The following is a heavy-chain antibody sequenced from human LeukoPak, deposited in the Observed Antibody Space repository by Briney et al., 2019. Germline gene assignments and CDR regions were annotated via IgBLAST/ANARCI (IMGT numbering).Heavy chain of an antibody. CDR1: GYTLTEYS. V-gene: IGHV1-24*01. Sequence: ASVKVSCKISGYTLTEYSIHWVRQTPGGGLEWMGGFDPEDGETIYAQNFQGRVSVTEDTSADTAYMELSSLRSEDTAVYYCARRAGAYTHPYDYWGQGTLVTVS. D-gene: IGHD3-16*01. CDR3: ARRAGAYTHPYDY. J-gene: IGHJ4*02. CDR2: FDPEDGET.